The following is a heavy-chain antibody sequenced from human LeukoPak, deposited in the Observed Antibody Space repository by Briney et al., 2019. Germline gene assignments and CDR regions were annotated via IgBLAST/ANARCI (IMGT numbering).Heavy chain of an antibody. J-gene: IGHJ4*02. V-gene: IGHV3-30*18. CDR3: AKGNYGSGTAIDY. D-gene: IGHD3-10*01. CDR1: GFTFSSYG. Sequence: GGSLRLSCAASGFTFSSYGMHWVRQAPGKGLEWVAVISYDGSNKYYADSVKGRFTISRDNSKNTLYLQMNSLGAEDMAVYYCAKGNYGSGTAIDYWGQGTLVTVSS. CDR2: ISYDGSNK.